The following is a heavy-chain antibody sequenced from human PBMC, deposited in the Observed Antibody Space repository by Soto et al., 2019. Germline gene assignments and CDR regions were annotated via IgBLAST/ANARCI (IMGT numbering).Heavy chain of an antibody. Sequence: EVQVVESGGGSVQPGGSLRLSCTVSGFPFSGYLMDWVRPAPGKGLEWVANINHDGSEMYYGDSVKGRFTISRDNAKNSLYLQMNSLRVEDTAVYYCARGLVDMWGQGTMVTVSS. CDR2: INHDGSEM. CDR1: GFPFSGYL. CDR3: ARGLVDM. V-gene: IGHV3-7*05. D-gene: IGHD3-10*01. J-gene: IGHJ3*02.